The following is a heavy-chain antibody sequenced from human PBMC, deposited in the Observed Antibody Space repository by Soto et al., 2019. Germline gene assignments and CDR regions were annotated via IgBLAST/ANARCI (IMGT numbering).Heavy chain of an antibody. CDR3: ARTVSGYYFDH. CDR1: GGSISRYF. CDR2: ISDSGST. J-gene: IGHJ4*02. V-gene: IGHV4-59*01. D-gene: IGHD3-22*01. Sequence: SETLSLTCTVSGGSISRYFWSWIRQPPGKGLEWIGYISDSGSTNYHPSLRSRVTISVDTSKNQFSLKLRSVTAAGTAVHYCARTVSGYYFDHWGQGSLVTVSS.